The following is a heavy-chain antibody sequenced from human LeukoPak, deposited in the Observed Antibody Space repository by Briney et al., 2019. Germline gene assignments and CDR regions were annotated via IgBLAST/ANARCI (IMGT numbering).Heavy chain of an antibody. V-gene: IGHV3-53*01. Sequence: GGSLRLPCAASGFSVSTKYMNRVRQAPGKGLEWASIIYSGADTYYADSVKGRLTISRDTSKNTLFLHMNSLRVEDTAVYFCARVGDHYHWYLDLWGRGTLVSVSS. CDR1: GFSVSTKY. D-gene: IGHD3-10*01. CDR2: IYSGADT. J-gene: IGHJ2*01. CDR3: ARVGDHYHWYLDL.